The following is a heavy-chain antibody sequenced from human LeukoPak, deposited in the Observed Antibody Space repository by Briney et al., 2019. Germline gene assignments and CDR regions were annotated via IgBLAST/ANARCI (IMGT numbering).Heavy chain of an antibody. CDR1: GFTFNNYA. J-gene: IGHJ4*02. V-gene: IGHV3-23*01. CDR2: ISAGGGST. Sequence: GGSLRLSCAASGFTFNNYAISWVRQAPGKGLEWVSGISAGGGSTYYAESAKGRFTISRDNSKNTLYLQMNSLRAEDTAVYYCARNDYAPTFDYWGQGTLVTVSS. D-gene: IGHD4-17*01. CDR3: ARNDYAPTFDY.